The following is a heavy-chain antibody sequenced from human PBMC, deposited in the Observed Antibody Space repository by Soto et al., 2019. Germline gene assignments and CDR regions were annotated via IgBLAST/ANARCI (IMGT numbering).Heavy chain of an antibody. CDR1: GTSVSGANW. CDR3: ARTGPYSSGNN. V-gene: IGHV4-4*02. J-gene: IGHJ4*02. D-gene: IGHD3-22*01. CDR2: IHSSGNT. Sequence: QVQLQESGPGLVDPLGTLSLTCAVSGTSVSGANWWGWVRQPPGKGLEWIGEIHSSGNTDYNPSLKXRLTXSXYMSKNEFSLKLTSVTAADTAVYYCARTGPYSSGNNWGQGTLVTVSS.